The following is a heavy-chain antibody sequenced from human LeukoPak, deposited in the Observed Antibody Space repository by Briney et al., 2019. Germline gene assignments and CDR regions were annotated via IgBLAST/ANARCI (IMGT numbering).Heavy chain of an antibody. D-gene: IGHD2-15*01. Sequence: SETPSLTCAVYGGSFSGYYWSWIRQPPGKGLEWIGEINHSGSTNYNPSLKSRVTISVDTSKNQFSLKLSSVTAADTAVYYCARRGLNIVVVVAADYYFDYWGQGTLVTVSS. CDR1: GGSFSGYY. J-gene: IGHJ4*02. V-gene: IGHV4-34*01. CDR2: INHSGST. CDR3: ARRGLNIVVVVAADYYFDY.